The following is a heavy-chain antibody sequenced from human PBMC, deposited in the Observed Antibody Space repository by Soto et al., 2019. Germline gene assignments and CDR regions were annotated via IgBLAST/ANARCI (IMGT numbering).Heavy chain of an antibody. D-gene: IGHD2-2*01. CDR3: TTVDDIVVVPALGY. CDR2: IKSKTDGATT. V-gene: IGHV3-15*01. Sequence: GGSLRLSCAASGFTFSNAWRSWVRQAPGQGLEWVGRIKSKTDGATTDYAAPVKGRFTISRDDSKNTLYLQMNSLKTEDTAVYYCTTVDDIVVVPALGYWGQGTLVTVSS. CDR1: GFTFSNAW. J-gene: IGHJ4*02.